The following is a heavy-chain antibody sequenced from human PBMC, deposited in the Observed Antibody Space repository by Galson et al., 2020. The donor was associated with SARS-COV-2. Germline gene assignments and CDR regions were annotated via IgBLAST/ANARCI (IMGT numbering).Heavy chain of an antibody. CDR3: ARDPSNTSGWYAYFDY. V-gene: IGHV1-18*01. Sequence: GESLKISCKASGYTFTNHGVSWVRQAHGQGLEWMGWISGYNGDTIYAQTFQGRVTMTKDTSATTAYIELRNLRSDDTAVYYCARDPSNTSGWYAYFDYWGQGTLVTVSS. CDR1: GYTFTNHG. CDR2: ISGYNGDT. D-gene: IGHD6-19*01. J-gene: IGHJ4*02.